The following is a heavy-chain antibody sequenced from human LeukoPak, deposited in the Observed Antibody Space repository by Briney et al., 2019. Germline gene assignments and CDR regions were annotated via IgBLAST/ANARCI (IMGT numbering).Heavy chain of an antibody. J-gene: IGHJ1*01. Sequence: RGSLRLSCAASGFTVSSNYMSWVRQAPGKGLEWASVIYSGGSIYYAGSVKGRFTISRDNSKNPLHLQMNSLRAEDTAVYYCARGYYDILTGSRPEYFQHWGQGTLVTVSS. CDR2: IYSGGSI. CDR1: GFTVSSNY. CDR3: ARGYYDILTGSRPEYFQH. V-gene: IGHV3-53*01. D-gene: IGHD3-9*01.